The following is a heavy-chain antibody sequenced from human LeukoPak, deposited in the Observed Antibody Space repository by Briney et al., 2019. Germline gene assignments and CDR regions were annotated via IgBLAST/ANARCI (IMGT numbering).Heavy chain of an antibody. J-gene: IGHJ4*02. CDR3: ARDKYDYGDST. CDR1: GFTFSDYY. D-gene: IGHD4-17*01. CDR2: ISSSSSTI. V-gene: IGHV3-11*04. Sequence: GGSLRLSCAASGFTFSDYYMSWIRQAPGKGLEWVSYISSSSSTIYYADSVKGRFTIFRDNAKNSLYLQMNSLRAEDTAVYYCARDKYDYGDSTWGQGTLVTVSS.